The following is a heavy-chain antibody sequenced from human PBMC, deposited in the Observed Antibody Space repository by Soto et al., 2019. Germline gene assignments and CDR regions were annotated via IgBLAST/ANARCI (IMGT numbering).Heavy chain of an antibody. CDR3: ARDLSHSGYVDVVGMDV. J-gene: IGHJ6*02. CDR2: TYYRSKWYN. Sequence: NRSQTLSLTCAISGDSVSSNSAAWNWIRQSPSRGLEWLGRTYYRSKWYNDYAVSVKSRITINPDTSKNQFSLQLNSVTPEDTAVYYCARDLSHSGYVDVVGMDVWGQGTTVTVSS. CDR1: GDSVSSNSAA. D-gene: IGHD5-12*01. V-gene: IGHV6-1*01.